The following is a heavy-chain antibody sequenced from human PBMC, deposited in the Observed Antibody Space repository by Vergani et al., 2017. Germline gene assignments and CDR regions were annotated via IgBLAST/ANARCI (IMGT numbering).Heavy chain of an antibody. J-gene: IGHJ4*02. CDR1: GFTLSSYA. Sequence: QVQLVESGGGVVQPGRSLRLSCAASGFTLSSYAMHWVRQAPGKGLEWVAGISYDGSNKYYADSVKGRFTISRDNSKNTLYLQMNSLRVEDTAVYYCAREIVVVPAAQGDFDYWGQGTLVTVSS. V-gene: IGHV3-30-3*01. CDR2: ISYDGSNK. D-gene: IGHD2-2*01. CDR3: AREIVVVPAAQGDFDY.